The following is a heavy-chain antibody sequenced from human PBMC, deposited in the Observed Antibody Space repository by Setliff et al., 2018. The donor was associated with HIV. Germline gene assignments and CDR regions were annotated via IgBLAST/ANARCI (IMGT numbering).Heavy chain of an antibody. V-gene: IGHV3-53*01. J-gene: IGHJ6*04. D-gene: IGHD3-16*02. CDR1: GLIVNRKW. CDR2: IDGGAST. Sequence: PGGSLRLSCAASGLIVNRKWIGWARRALGKGLEWVSIIDGGASTFYADSVKGRFTISRDNSKSTLYLQMNRLRAEDTAVYFCAKDSGVWGSYQDVWGKGTTVTVSS. CDR3: AKDSGVWGSYQDV.